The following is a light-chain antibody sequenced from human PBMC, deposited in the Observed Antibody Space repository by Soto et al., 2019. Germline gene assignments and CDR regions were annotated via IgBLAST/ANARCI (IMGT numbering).Light chain of an antibody. CDR3: KQLNSYPPIT. CDR2: AAS. Sequence: DIQLTQSPSFLSASVGDRVTITCRASQGISSYLAWYQQKPGKAPKLLIYAASTLQSGVPSRFSGSGSVTEFTITISSLQHEDFATYDCKQLNSYPPITFGPGTRLEIK. V-gene: IGKV1-9*01. J-gene: IGKJ5*01. CDR1: QGISSY.